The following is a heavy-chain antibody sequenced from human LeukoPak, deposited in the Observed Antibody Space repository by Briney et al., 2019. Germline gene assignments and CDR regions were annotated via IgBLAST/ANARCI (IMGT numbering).Heavy chain of an antibody. J-gene: IGHJ4*02. D-gene: IGHD2-15*01. V-gene: IGHV3-21*01. CDR2: ITTATSSYI. CDR3: ARDYGGPHYFDY. Sequence: GGSLRLSCAASRFTFSSHDINWVRQAPGKGLEWVSSITTATSSYIYYADSVKGRFTISRDDAKNSLYLQMDSLRAEDTAVYYCARDYGGPHYFDYWGQGTLVTVSS. CDR1: RFTFSSHD.